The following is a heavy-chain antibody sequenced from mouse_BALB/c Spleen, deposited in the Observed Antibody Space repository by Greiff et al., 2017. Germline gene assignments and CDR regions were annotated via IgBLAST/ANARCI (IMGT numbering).Heavy chain of an antibody. Sequence: LVKTGASVKISCKASGYSFTGYYMHWVKQSHGKSLEWIGYISCYNGATSYNQKFKGKATFTVDTSSSTAYMQFNSLTSEDSAVYYCARGYYGNRYYYAMDYWGQGTSVTVSS. D-gene: IGHD2-1*01. CDR1: GYSFTGYY. V-gene: IGHV1S34*01. J-gene: IGHJ4*01. CDR2: ISCYNGAT. CDR3: ARGYYGNRYYYAMDY.